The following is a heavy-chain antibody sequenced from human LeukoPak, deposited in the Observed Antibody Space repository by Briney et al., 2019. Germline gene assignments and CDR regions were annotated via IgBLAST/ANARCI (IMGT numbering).Heavy chain of an antibody. Sequence: SETLSLTCTVSGGSISSYYWSWIRQPPGKGLEWIGYIYYSGSTNYNPSLKSRVTISVDTSKNQFSLKLSSVTAADTAVYYCARGQLWPPSGAYYYYMDVWGKGTTVTVSS. D-gene: IGHD5-18*01. CDR2: IYYSGST. J-gene: IGHJ6*03. CDR1: GGSISSYY. V-gene: IGHV4-59*01. CDR3: ARGQLWPPSGAYYYYMDV.